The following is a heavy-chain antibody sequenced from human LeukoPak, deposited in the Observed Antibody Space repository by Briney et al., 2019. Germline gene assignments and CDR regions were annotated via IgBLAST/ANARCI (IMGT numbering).Heavy chain of an antibody. CDR3: ARPIPGHYYYYMDV. CDR2: IYYSGST. J-gene: IGHJ6*03. D-gene: IGHD2-2*02. V-gene: IGHV4-39*01. Sequence: SETLSLTCTVSGGSISSSSYYWGWIRQPPGKGLEWIGSIYYSGSTYYNPSLKSRVTISVDTSKNQFSLKLSSVTAADTAVYYCARPIPGHYYYYMDVWGRGTTVTVSS. CDR1: GGSISSSSYY.